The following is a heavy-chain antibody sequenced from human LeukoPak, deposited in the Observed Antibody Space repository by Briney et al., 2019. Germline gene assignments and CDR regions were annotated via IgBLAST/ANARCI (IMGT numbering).Heavy chain of an antibody. Sequence: GGSLRLSCAASGFTFSSYGMSWVRQAPGKGLEWVSGISGSGGSTYYADSVKGRLTISRDNSKNTLYLQMNSLRAEDTAVYYCAKDRSGSYSQGLDYWGQGTLVTVSS. J-gene: IGHJ4*02. CDR2: ISGSGGST. D-gene: IGHD1-26*01. CDR3: AKDRSGSYSQGLDY. V-gene: IGHV3-23*01. CDR1: GFTFSSYG.